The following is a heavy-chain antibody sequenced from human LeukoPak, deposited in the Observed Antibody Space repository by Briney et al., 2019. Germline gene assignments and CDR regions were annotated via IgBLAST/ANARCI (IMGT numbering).Heavy chain of an antibody. CDR2: IYSGGST. D-gene: IGHD4-17*01. CDR3: ARGNDYGDYYFDH. Sequence: GGSLRLSCAASGFTFSNTWMSWVRQAPGKGLEWVSVIYSGGSTHYADSVKGRFTISRDNSKNTVYLQMNSLGAEDTAVYYCARGNDYGDYYFDHWGQGTLVTVSS. CDR1: GFTFSNTW. J-gene: IGHJ4*02. V-gene: IGHV3-66*01.